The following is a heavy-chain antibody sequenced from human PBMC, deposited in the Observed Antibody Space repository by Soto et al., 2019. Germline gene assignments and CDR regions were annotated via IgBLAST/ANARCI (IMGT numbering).Heavy chain of an antibody. V-gene: IGHV6-1*01. CDR3: AGVVWFRGMDV. CDR1: GDSVSSSSAA. CDR2: TYYRSKWIH. D-gene: IGHD3-16*01. J-gene: IGHJ6*02. Sequence: SQTLSLTCDISGDSVSSSSAAWKWIRQSPSRGLEWLGRTYYRSKWIHEYTVSMESRITINPDTTKNQFSLHIYSVTPEDTAVYYCAGVVWFRGMDVWGQGTPVTVSS.